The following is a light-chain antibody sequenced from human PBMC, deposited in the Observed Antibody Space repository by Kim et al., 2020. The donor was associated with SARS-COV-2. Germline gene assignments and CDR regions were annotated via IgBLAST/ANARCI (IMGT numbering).Light chain of an antibody. J-gene: IGKJ2*01. Sequence: LSLSPGESATLSGRASQSIGSSLAWYQHKPGQAPRLLIYDAFNRATGIPARFSGSGSGTDFTLTISSLEPEDFAVYYCQQRSNWYTFGQGTKLEI. CDR1: QSIGSS. CDR2: DAF. V-gene: IGKV3-11*01. CDR3: QQRSNWYT.